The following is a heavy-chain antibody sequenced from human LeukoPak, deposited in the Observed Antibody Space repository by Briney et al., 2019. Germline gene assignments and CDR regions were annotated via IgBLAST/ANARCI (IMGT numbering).Heavy chain of an antibody. CDR2: ISSSSSYT. Sequence: PGGSLRLSCAASGFTFSDYYMSWIRQAPGKGLEWVSYISSSSSYTNYADSVEGRFTISRDNAKNSLYLQMNSLRAEDTAVYYCARAGGGNYYDSSGGGDWGQGTLVTVSS. J-gene: IGHJ4*02. V-gene: IGHV3-11*05. CDR3: ARAGGGNYYDSSGGGD. D-gene: IGHD3-22*01. CDR1: GFTFSDYY.